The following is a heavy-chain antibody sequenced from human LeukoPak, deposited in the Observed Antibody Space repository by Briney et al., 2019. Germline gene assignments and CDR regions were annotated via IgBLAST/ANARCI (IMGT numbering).Heavy chain of an antibody. Sequence: GESLKISCKGSGYSFTSYWIGWVRQMPGKGLEGMGIIYPGDSDTRYSPSFQGQVTISADKSISTAYMELSRLRSDDTAVYYCARGKRSGLLRYFDWLPEILDYWGQGTLVSVSS. CDR2: IYPGDSDT. CDR1: GYSFTSYW. D-gene: IGHD3-9*01. J-gene: IGHJ4*02. V-gene: IGHV5-51*01. CDR3: ARGKRSGLLRYFDWLPEILDY.